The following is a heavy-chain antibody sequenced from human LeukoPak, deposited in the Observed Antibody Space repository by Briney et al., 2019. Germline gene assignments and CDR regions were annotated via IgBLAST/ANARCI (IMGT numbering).Heavy chain of an antibody. V-gene: IGHV4-59*01. CDR1: GGSFSGYY. CDR3: AKALEGGYYSAYFDY. CDR2: IYYSGST. J-gene: IGHJ4*02. Sequence: SETLSLTCAVDGGSFSGYYWSWIRQPPGKGLEWIGYIYYSGSTNYNPSLKSRVTISVDTSKNQFSLKLSSVTAADTAVYYCAKALEGGYYSAYFDYWGQGTLVTVSS. D-gene: IGHD3-22*01.